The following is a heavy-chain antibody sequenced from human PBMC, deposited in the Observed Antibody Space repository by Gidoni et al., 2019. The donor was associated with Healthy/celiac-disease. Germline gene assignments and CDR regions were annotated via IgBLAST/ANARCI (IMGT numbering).Heavy chain of an antibody. V-gene: IGHV4-30-2*01. CDR1: GRPISSGGYS. J-gene: IGHJ4*02. D-gene: IGHD2-8*01. CDR2: IYHSGST. CDR3: ARADGPYYFDY. Sequence: QLQLQESGSGLVKPSQTLSLTCAVSGRPISSGGYSWSWIRQPPGKVLEWIGYIYHSGSTYYNPSLKSRVTISVDRSKNQFSLKLSSVTAADTAVYYCARADGPYYFDYWGQGTLVTVSS.